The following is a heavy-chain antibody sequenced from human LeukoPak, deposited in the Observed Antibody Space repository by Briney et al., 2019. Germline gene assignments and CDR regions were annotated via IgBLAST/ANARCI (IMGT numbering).Heavy chain of an antibody. CDR2: VDPEDGET. CDR1: GYTFTDYY. J-gene: IGHJ4*02. V-gene: IGHV1-69-2*01. D-gene: IGHD3-22*01. Sequence: ASVKISCKVSGYTFTDYYMHWVQQAPGKGLEWMGHVDPEDGETIYAEKFQGRVTITADTSTDTAYMELSSLRSEDTAVYYCATDRPSDSSGYNCWGQGTLVTVSS. CDR3: ATDRPSDSSGYNC.